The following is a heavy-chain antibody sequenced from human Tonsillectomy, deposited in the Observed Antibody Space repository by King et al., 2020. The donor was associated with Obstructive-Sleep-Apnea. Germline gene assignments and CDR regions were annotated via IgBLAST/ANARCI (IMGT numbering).Heavy chain of an antibody. V-gene: IGHV1-2*02. CDR1: GYTFTGYY. CDR3: ARDMSAYASTSPAY. Sequence: QLVQSGAEVKKPGASVKVSCKASGYTFTGYYIHWVRQAPGQGLEWMGWISPNSGATKYAQNFQDRVTMTRDTSINTAYMDLKRLRPDVTAIYYCARDMSAYASTSPAYWGQGTLVTVSS. D-gene: IGHD2-2*01. J-gene: IGHJ4*02. CDR2: ISPNSGAT.